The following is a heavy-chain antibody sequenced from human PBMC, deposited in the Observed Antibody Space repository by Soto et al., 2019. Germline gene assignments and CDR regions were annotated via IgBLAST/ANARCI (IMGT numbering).Heavy chain of an antibody. V-gene: IGHV4-34*01. D-gene: IGHD3-3*01. CDR1: GGSFSGYY. Sequence: TSETLSLTCAVYGGSFSGYYWSWIRQPPGKGLEWIGEINHSGSTNYNPSLKSRVTISVDTSKNQFSLKLSSVTAADTAVYYCARGLFRGGAYYMDVWGKGTTVTVSS. CDR2: INHSGST. J-gene: IGHJ6*03. CDR3: ARGLFRGGAYYMDV.